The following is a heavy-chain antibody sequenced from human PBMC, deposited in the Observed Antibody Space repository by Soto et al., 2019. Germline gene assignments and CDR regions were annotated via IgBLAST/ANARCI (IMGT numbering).Heavy chain of an antibody. CDR1: DASISSGGYY. J-gene: IGHJ5*02. CDR3: ARTLDP. CDR2: IYYSGST. Sequence: QVQLQESGPGLVKPSQNLSLTWTVSDASISSGGYYWTWIRQHPGKGLEWIGYIYYSGSTYYTPSLKSRITISVDTSKNQSSLKLSSVTAADTAVHYCARTLDPWGQGNLVTVSS. V-gene: IGHV4-31*02.